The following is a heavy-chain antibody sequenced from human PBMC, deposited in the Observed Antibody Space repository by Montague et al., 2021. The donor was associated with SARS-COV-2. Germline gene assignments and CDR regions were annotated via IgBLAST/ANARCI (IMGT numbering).Heavy chain of an antibody. V-gene: IGHV4-39*07. D-gene: IGHD2-2*01. CDR3: AGELGYCSSSDCYHFDV. Sequence: SETLSLTCTVSGGSINSSSYYWGWIRQPPGKGLEWIGSIYSRSTYYNSPLKRRVTISADTSNNHYFLKLSAVAAADTAVFYCAGELGYCSSSDCYHFDVWGQGTLVTVSS. J-gene: IGHJ4*02. CDR2: IYSRST. CDR1: GGSINSSSYY.